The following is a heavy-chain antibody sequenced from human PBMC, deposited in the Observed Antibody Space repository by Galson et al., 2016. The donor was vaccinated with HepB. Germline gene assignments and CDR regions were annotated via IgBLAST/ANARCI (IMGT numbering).Heavy chain of an antibody. CDR1: TFTFRNYA. V-gene: IGHV3-33*06. D-gene: IGHD1-26*01. CDR3: AKDRGSYSYYLDS. Sequence: SLRLSCAASTFTFRNYAMHWVRQAPGRGLEWVALIWYDESNIYYADSVKGRFTISRDNSRNTLYLQMNSLRVDDTAVYYCAKDRGSYSYYLDSWGKGTLVTVSS. J-gene: IGHJ4*02. CDR2: IWYDESNI.